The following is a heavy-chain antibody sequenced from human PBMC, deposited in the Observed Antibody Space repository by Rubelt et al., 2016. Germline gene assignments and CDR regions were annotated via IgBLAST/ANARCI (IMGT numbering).Heavy chain of an antibody. Sequence: QVQLVESGGGVVQPGRSLRLPCAASGFTFSSYGMHWVRQAPGKGLEWVAVIWYDGSNKYYADSVKGRFTISRDNSKNTLYLQMNSLSAEDTAVYYCARDFEWGYSSPGDAFDIWGQGTMVTVSS. CDR3: ARDFEWGYSSPGDAFDI. CDR1: GFTFSSYG. J-gene: IGHJ3*02. V-gene: IGHV3-33*01. CDR2: IWYDGSNK. D-gene: IGHD6-13*01.